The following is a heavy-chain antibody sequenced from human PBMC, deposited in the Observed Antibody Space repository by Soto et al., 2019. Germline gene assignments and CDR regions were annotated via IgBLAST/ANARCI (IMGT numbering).Heavy chain of an antibody. J-gene: IGHJ5*02. CDR1: GFTFSSYS. CDR3: ARDQRETQIAPVVPAAIGWFDP. CDR2: ISSSSSYI. D-gene: IGHD2-2*01. Sequence: GGSLRLSCAASGFTFSSYSMNWVRQAPGKGLEWVSSISSSSSYIYYADSVKGRFTISRDNAKNSLYLQMNSLRAEDTAVYYCARDQRETQIAPVVPAAIGWFDPWGQGTLVTVSS. V-gene: IGHV3-21*01.